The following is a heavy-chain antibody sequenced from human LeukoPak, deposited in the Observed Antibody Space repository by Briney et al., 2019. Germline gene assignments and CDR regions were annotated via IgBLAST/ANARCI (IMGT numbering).Heavy chain of an antibody. V-gene: IGHV3-7*04. D-gene: IGHD6-19*01. Sequence: PGGSLRLSCAASGFTFSHYWMSWVRQAPGKGLEWVANIKQEGSEKYYVDSVKGRFTISRDNAKNSLYLQMNSLRAEDTAVYYCARDLSSLAPSFDNWGQGTLVTVSS. CDR2: IKQEGSEK. J-gene: IGHJ4*02. CDR1: GFTFSHYW. CDR3: ARDLSSLAPSFDN.